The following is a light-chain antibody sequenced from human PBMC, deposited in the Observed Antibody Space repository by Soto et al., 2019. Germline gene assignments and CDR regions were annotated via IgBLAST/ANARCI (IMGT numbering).Light chain of an antibody. CDR3: SSYTRTSTYV. V-gene: IGLV2-14*01. Sequence: QSALTQPASVSGSPGQSITISCTGTSSDVGAYNYVSWYQQHPGKAPSLMIYDVTNRPSGVSNRFSGSKSGNTASLTISGLQAEDEADYYCSSYTRTSTYVFGAWTKVTVL. CDR1: SSDVGAYNY. J-gene: IGLJ1*01. CDR2: DVT.